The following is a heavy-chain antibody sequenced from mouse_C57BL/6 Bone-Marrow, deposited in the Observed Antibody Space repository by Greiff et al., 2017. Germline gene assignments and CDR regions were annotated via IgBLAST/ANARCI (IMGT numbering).Heavy chain of an antibody. Sequence: QVQLQQPGAELVMPGASVTLSCKASGYTFTSYWMHWVKQRPGQGLEWIGEIDPSDSYTNYKQKFTGKSTLTVDTSSSTASMQHSILTSDDSVVYYGAREGYGDGLFAFGGQGTLVTVSA. CDR2: IDPSDSYT. D-gene: IGHD2-13*01. CDR1: GYTFTSYW. V-gene: IGHV1-69*01. CDR3: AREGYGDGLFAF. J-gene: IGHJ3*01.